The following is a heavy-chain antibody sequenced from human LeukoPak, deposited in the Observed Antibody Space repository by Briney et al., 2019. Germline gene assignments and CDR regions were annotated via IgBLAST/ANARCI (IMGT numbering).Heavy chain of an antibody. CDR1: GFTFSRNT. Sequence: GGSLRLSCAASGFTFSRNTMSWVRQAPGKGLEWVSAISGSGGSTYYADSVKGRFTISRDNPKNTLYLQMNSLRAEDTAVYYCAKEIRYDILTGYHYWGQGTLVTVSS. J-gene: IGHJ4*02. CDR3: AKEIRYDILTGYHY. CDR2: ISGSGGST. V-gene: IGHV3-23*01. D-gene: IGHD3-9*01.